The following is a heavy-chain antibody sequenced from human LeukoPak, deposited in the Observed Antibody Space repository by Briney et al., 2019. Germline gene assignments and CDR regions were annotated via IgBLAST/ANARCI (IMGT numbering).Heavy chain of an antibody. J-gene: IGHJ4*02. V-gene: IGHV4-34*01. CDR2: INHSGST. Sequence: SETLSLTCTVSGGSISSYYWSWIRQPPGKGLEWIGEINHSGSTNYNPSLKSRVTISVDTSKNQFSLKLSSVTAADTAVYYCARQNPIVGRGVGDYWGQGTLVTVSS. CDR3: ARQNPIVGRGVGDY. CDR1: GGSISSYY. D-gene: IGHD3-22*01.